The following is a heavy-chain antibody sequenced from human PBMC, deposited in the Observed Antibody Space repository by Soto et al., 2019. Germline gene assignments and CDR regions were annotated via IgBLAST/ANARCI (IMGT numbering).Heavy chain of an antibody. D-gene: IGHD2-2*01. CDR1: GGSISSGGYY. CDR3: ARRTYSSTSPFDY. J-gene: IGHJ4*02. CDR2: IYYSGST. Sequence: SETLSLTCTVSGGSISSGGYYWSWIRQHPGKGLEWIGYIYYSGSTYYNPSLKSRVTISVDTSKNQFSLKLSSVTAADTAVYYCARRTYSSTSPFDYWGQGTLVTVSS. V-gene: IGHV4-31*03.